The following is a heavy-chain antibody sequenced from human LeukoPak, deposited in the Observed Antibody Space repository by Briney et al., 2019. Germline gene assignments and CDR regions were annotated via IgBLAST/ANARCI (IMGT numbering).Heavy chain of an antibody. Sequence: SETLSLTRAVYGGSFSGYYWSWIRQPPGKGLEWIGEINHSGSTNYNPSLKSRVTISVDTSKNQFSLKLSSVTAADTAVYYCARGSTPMIVRDFYFDYWGQGTLVTVSS. CDR3: ARGSTPMIVRDFYFDY. CDR1: GGSFSGYY. V-gene: IGHV4-34*01. CDR2: INHSGST. D-gene: IGHD3-22*01. J-gene: IGHJ4*02.